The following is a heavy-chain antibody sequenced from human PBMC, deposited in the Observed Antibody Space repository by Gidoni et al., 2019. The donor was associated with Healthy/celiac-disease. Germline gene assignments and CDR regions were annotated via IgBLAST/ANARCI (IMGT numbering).Heavy chain of an antibody. J-gene: IGHJ6*02. D-gene: IGHD3-3*01. CDR2: ISWNSGSI. V-gene: IGHV3-9*01. CDR3: AKDKGDFWSGSSPFLGMDV. Sequence: EVQLVESGGGLVQPGRSLRLSCAASGFTFDDYAMHWVRQAPGKGLEWVSGISWNSGSIGYADSVKGRFTISRDNAKNSLYLQMNSLRAEDTALYYCAKDKGDFWSGSSPFLGMDVWGQGTTVTVSS. CDR1: GFTFDDYA.